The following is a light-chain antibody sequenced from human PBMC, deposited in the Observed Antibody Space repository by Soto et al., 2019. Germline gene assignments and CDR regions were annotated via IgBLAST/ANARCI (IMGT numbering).Light chain of an antibody. J-gene: IGLJ2*01. CDR1: SSNIGSNP. CDR3: ASWDDSLRGVL. V-gene: IGLV1-44*01. CDR2: NNN. Sequence: HSVLTQPPSASGTPGQKVTISCSGSSSNIGSNPVHWYQQLPGTAPQLLIHNNNQRPSRVPDRFSGYKSGTSASLAISGLQSEDEADYYCASWDDSLRGVLFGGGTKLTVL.